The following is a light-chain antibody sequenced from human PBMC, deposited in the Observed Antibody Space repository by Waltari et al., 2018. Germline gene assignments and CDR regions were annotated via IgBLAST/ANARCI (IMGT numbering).Light chain of an antibody. V-gene: IGLV1-40*01. CDR3: QSYDSSLSRYV. Sequence: QSVLTQPPSVSGPPGQRVTSSCNGRSANIGANHDAPWYQQVPGTAPKLPSLGHSNRPSGVPDRFSASKSGTSASLAITGLQADDEADYYCQSYDSSLSRYVFGSGTEVTVL. J-gene: IGLJ1*01. CDR1: SANIGANHD. CDR2: GHS.